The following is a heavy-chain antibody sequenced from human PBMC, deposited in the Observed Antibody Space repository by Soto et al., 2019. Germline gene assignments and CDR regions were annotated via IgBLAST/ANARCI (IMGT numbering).Heavy chain of an antibody. CDR1: GGSISSYY. V-gene: IGHV4-59*01. Sequence: SETLSLTCTVSGGSISSYYWSWIRQPPGKGLEWIGYIYYSGSTNYNPSLKSRVTISVDTSKNQFSLKLSSVTAADTAVYYCARTGLDYYDSSGYPYYFDYWGQETLVTVSS. CDR3: ARTGLDYYDSSGYPYYFDY. D-gene: IGHD3-22*01. CDR2: IYYSGST. J-gene: IGHJ4*02.